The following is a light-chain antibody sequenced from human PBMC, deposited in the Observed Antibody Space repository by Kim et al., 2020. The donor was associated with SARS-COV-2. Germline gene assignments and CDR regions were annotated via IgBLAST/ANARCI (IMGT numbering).Light chain of an antibody. CDR2: GAS. Sequence: ASVGDKVTITCRASQDITSSLAWYKQKPRKAPNLLIYGASTLQSGVPSRFSGSRSGTDFTLTINSLQPEDFATYYCQQYKSYPLTFGGGTKVDIK. J-gene: IGKJ4*01. CDR1: QDITSS. V-gene: IGKV1-13*02. CDR3: QQYKSYPLT.